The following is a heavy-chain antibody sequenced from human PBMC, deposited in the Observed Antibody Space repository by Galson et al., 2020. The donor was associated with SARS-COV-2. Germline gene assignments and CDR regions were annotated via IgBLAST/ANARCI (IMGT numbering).Heavy chain of an antibody. D-gene: IGHD1-26*01. CDR1: GFTFRSYV. J-gene: IGHJ6*02. CDR2: ISYDGSNK. V-gene: IGHV3-30*04. Sequence: GESLKISCAASGFTFRSYVMHWVRQAPGKGLEWVAVISYDGSNKYYADSVKGRFTISRDNSKNTLYLQMNSLRAEDTAVYYCARAASGSYYYGMDVWGQGTTVTVSS. CDR3: ARAASGSYYYGMDV.